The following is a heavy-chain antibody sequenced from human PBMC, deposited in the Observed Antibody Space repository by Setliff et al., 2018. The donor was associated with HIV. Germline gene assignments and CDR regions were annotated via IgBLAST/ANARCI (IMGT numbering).Heavy chain of an antibody. J-gene: IGHJ3*01. CDR2: IAYDGGDE. Sequence: GGSLRLSCAASGFTFHYYAMHWVRQAPGKGLEWVALIAYDGGDEYFADSVKGRFAISRDYSRNTLNLQMNGLRPEDTAVYYCARGGYFDSSSAVALDVWGQGTLVTVSS. D-gene: IGHD3-22*01. CDR3: ARGGYFDSSSAVALDV. CDR1: GFTFHYYA. V-gene: IGHV3-30*09.